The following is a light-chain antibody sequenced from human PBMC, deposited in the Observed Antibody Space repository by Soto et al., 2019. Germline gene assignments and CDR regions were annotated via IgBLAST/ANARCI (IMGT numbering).Light chain of an antibody. CDR3: SSYTSSSILGV. CDR2: DVS. CDR1: SSDVGGYNY. J-gene: IGLJ2*01. Sequence: QSALTQPASVSRSPGQSITISCTGTSSDVGGYNYVSWYQQHPGKAPKLMIYDVSNRPSGVSNRFSGSKSGNTASLTISGLQAEDEADYYCSSYTSSSILGVFGGGTKLTVL. V-gene: IGLV2-14*01.